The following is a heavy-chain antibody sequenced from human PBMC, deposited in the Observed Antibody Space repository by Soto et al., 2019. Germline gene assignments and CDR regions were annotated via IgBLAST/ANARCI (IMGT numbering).Heavy chain of an antibody. J-gene: IGHJ4*02. CDR2: INSDGSST. D-gene: IGHD2-2*01. CDR3: ATAVPFDY. Sequence: EVQLVESGGGLVQPGGSLRLSCAASGFTFSSYWMHWVRQAPGKGLVWVSRINSDGSSTSYADSVKGRFTISRDNAKNTLSRKMDSLRAEDAAVYYCATAVPFDYWGQGTLVTVSS. CDR1: GFTFSSYW. V-gene: IGHV3-74*01.